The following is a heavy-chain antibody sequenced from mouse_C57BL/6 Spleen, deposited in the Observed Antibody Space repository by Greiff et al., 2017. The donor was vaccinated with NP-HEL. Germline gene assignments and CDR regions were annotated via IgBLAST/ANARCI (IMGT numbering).Heavy chain of an antibody. CDR1: GFNIKDYY. Sequence: EVQRVESGAELVKPGASVKLSCTASGFNIKDYYMHWVKQRTEQGLEWIGRIDPEDGETKYAPKFQGKATITADTSSNTAYLQLSSLTSEDTAVYSGAKIYSYGRSYPYFDYWGHSTTLTVSS. CDR3: AKIYSYGRSYPYFDY. V-gene: IGHV14-2*01. CDR2: IDPEDGET. J-gene: IGHJ2*01. D-gene: IGHD1-1*01.